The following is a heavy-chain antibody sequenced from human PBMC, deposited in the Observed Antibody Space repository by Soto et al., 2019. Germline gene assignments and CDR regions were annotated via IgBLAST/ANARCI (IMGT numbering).Heavy chain of an antibody. D-gene: IGHD5-12*01. V-gene: IGHV4-39*01. CDR3: AGHLIGYSGYDSDY. CDR2: IYHSGST. CDR1: GGSISSSSYY. J-gene: IGHJ4*02. Sequence: QLQLQESGPGLVKPSETLSLTCSVSGGSISSSSYYWGWIRQPPGKGLEWIGSIYHSGSTYYNPSLKSRVTISVDTSKNQFSLKLSSVTAADTAVYYCAGHLIGYSGYDSDYWGQGTLVTVSS.